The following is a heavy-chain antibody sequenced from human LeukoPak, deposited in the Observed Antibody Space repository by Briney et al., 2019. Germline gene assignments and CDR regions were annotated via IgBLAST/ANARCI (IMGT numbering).Heavy chain of an antibody. CDR1: GYTFSSYW. Sequence: GESLKISCKSSGYTFSSYWIGWVRQMPGKGLEWMGIIHPGDSDTRYSPSFQGQVTISADKSTSTVYLQWSSLKASDSAMYYCSRRGVGSDDYWGQGTLLIVSS. J-gene: IGHJ4*02. V-gene: IGHV5-51*01. CDR2: IHPGDSDT. D-gene: IGHD3-10*01. CDR3: SRRGVGSDDY.